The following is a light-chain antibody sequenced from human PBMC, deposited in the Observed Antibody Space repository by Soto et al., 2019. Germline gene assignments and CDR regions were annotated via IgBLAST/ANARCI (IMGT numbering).Light chain of an antibody. Sequence: EIVLTQSPGTLSLSPGERATRSCRASQSVSNNYLAWYQQKPGQAPRLLIYGASNRATGIPDRFSGSGSGTDFTLTISRLEPEDFAVYYCQQRSSWWTFGQGTKVDI. CDR2: GAS. J-gene: IGKJ1*01. V-gene: IGKV3D-20*02. CDR3: QQRSSWWT. CDR1: QSVSNNY.